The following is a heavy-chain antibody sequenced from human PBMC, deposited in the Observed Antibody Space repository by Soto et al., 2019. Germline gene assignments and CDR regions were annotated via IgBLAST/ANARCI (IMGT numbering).Heavy chain of an antibody. J-gene: IGHJ4*02. CDR3: ARQDSSGYYYFDS. CDR1: GFTFSSYA. CDR2: ISYDGSNK. Sequence: XGSLRLSCAASGFTFSSYAMHWVRQAPGKGLEWVAVISYDGSNKYYADSVKGRFTISRDNSKNTLYLQMNSLRAEDTAVYYCARQDSSGYYYFDSWGQGTLVTVSS. D-gene: IGHD3-22*01. V-gene: IGHV3-30-3*01.